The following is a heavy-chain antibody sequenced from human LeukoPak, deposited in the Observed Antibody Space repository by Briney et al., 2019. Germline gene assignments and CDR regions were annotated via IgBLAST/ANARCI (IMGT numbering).Heavy chain of an antibody. V-gene: IGHV4-61*02. CDR1: GGSISSGNYY. J-gene: IGHJ4*02. CDR3: AREVHDSSGYYSY. CDR2: IYTSGST. Sequence: SETLSLTCTVSGGSISSGNYYWSWIRQPAGKGLEWIGRIYTSGSTNYNPSLKSRVTMSVDTSKNQFSLKLSSVTAADTAVYYCAREVHDSSGYYSYWGQGTLVTVSS. D-gene: IGHD3-22*01.